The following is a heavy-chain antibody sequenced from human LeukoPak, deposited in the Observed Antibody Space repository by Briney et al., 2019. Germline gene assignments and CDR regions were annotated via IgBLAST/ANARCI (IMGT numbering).Heavy chain of an antibody. CDR3: ARDGYNRERFDY. Sequence: TGGSLRLSCAASGFTFSSYSMNWVRQAPGKGLEWVSSISSSSSYIYYADSVKGRFTISRGNAKNSLYLQMNSLRAEDTAVYYCARDGYNRERFDYWGQGTLVTVSS. V-gene: IGHV3-21*01. D-gene: IGHD5-24*01. CDR1: GFTFSSYS. CDR2: ISSSSSYI. J-gene: IGHJ4*02.